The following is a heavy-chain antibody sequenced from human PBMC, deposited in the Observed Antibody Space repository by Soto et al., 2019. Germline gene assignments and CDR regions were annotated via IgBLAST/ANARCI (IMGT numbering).Heavy chain of an antibody. CDR3: AHGLLGGDWFDP. V-gene: IGHV2-5*02. Sequence: VSGPTLVNPTQTLTLTCTFSGFSLSTSGVGVGWIRQPPGKALEWLALIYWDDDKRYSPSLKSRLTITKVTSKNQVVLTMTNMDPVDTATYYCAHGLLGGDWFDPWGQGTLVTVSS. D-gene: IGHD3-16*01. CDR1: GFSLSTSGVG. CDR2: IYWDDDK. J-gene: IGHJ5*02.